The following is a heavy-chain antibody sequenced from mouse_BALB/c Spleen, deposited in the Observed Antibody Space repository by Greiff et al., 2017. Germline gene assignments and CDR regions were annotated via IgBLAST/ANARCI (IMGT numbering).Heavy chain of an antibody. CDR2: IWTGGGT. V-gene: IGHV2-9-2*01. D-gene: IGHD2-14*01. J-gene: IGHJ3*01. CDR1: GFTLTSYD. CDR3: VRDQDRYDPWFAY. Sequence: VHLVESGPGLVAPSQTLSITCTVSGFTLTSYDISWIRQPPGKGLEWLGVIWTGGGTNYNSAFMSRLSISKDNSKSQVFLKMNSLQTDDTAIYYCVRDQDRYDPWFAYWGQGTLVTVSA.